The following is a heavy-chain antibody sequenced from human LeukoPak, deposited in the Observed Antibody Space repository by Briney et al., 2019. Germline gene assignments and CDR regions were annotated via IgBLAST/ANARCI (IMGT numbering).Heavy chain of an antibody. CDR1: GGSISSGGYS. D-gene: IGHD2-15*01. CDR3: ARVRGSGGSCPS. V-gene: IGHV4-61*08. CDR2: IHYSGST. Sequence: SETLSLTCAVSGGSISSGGYSWSWIRQPPGKGLEWIGYIHYSGSTNYNPSLKSRVTISVDTSKNQFSLKLSSVTAADTAVYYCARVRGSGGSCPSWGQGTLVTVSS. J-gene: IGHJ5*02.